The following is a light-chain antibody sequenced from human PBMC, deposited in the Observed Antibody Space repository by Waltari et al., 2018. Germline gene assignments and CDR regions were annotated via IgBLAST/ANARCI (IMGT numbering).Light chain of an antibody. CDR1: LSRLHSSENKSQ. V-gene: IGKV4-1*01. Sequence: DIVMTQSPDSLSVSLGERATINCQSSLSRLHSSENKSQLEWYQQKSGQSPKLLIYVASTRESGVPDRFSGSGSGTDFTLTISSLQTEDVAVYYCQQYYSTPFTFGPGTKVDIK. CDR3: QQYYSTPFT. J-gene: IGKJ3*01. CDR2: VAS.